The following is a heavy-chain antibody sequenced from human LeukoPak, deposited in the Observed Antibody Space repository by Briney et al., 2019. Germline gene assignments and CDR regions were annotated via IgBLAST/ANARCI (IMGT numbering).Heavy chain of an antibody. Sequence: SETLSLTCAVYGGSFSGYYWSWIRQPPGKGLEWIGEINHSGSTNYNPSLKSRVTISVDTSKNQSSLKLSSVTAADTAVYYCARLLYYDFWSGYYAFDFWGQGTMVTVSS. D-gene: IGHD3-3*01. V-gene: IGHV4-34*01. CDR2: INHSGST. J-gene: IGHJ3*01. CDR1: GGSFSGYY. CDR3: ARLLYYDFWSGYYAFDF.